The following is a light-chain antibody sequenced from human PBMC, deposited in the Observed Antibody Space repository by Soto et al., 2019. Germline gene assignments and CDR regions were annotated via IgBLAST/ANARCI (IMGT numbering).Light chain of an antibody. CDR2: DVS. V-gene: IGLV2-14*03. CDR1: SSDVGGYNY. Sequence: QSALTQPASVSGSPGQSITISCTGTSSDVGGYNYVSWYQHHPGKAPKLMIYDVSNRPSGVSNRFSGSKSGNTASLTISGLQPEDEADYYRSSYTTSNTRQIVFGTGTKVPVL. J-gene: IGLJ1*01. CDR3: SSYTTSNTRQIV.